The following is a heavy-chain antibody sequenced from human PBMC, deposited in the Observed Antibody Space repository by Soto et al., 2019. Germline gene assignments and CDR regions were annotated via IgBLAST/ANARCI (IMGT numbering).Heavy chain of an antibody. D-gene: IGHD2-21*02. V-gene: IGHV4-31*02. CDR1: GDSIGGVGY. CDR3: ARSGVTGIVIPSHWFDH. CDR2: ISSRGST. Sequence: SETLSLTCTVSGDSIGGVGYWSWIRQFPGRGLEWSGCISSRGSTYYNPALNNRISLSLDTSQNQFSLKLLPVTAADTAIYYCARSGVTGIVIPSHWFDHWRQGTLVTVSS. J-gene: IGHJ5*02.